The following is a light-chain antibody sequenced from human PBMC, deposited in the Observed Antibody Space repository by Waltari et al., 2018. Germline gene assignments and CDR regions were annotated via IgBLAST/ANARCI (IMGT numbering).Light chain of an antibody. CDR3: CSYAGSYTFV. J-gene: IGLJ1*01. CDR2: DVS. V-gene: IGLV2-11*01. CDR1: TIAFVGYSF. Sequence: SPLPQLRPGSGSPGQSVPTPCPGTTIAFVGYSFVPWYQQHPGEAPKLIIYDVSKWPSGVPDRFSGSKSGNTASLTISGLQAEDEADYYCCSYAGSYTFVFGSATQVSVL.